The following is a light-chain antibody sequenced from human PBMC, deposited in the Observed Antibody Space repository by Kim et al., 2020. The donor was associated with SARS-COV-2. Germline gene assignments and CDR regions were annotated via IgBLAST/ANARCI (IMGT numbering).Light chain of an antibody. Sequence: ISNSLAWYQQKPGKAPKLLLSATSKLDRGVPSRFGGSGSGTTYTLTISNLQPEDFATYYCQQYYSHPLTFGGGTKVDIK. CDR2: ATS. J-gene: IGKJ4*01. CDR1: ISNS. V-gene: IGKV1-NL1*01. CDR3: QQYYSHPLT.